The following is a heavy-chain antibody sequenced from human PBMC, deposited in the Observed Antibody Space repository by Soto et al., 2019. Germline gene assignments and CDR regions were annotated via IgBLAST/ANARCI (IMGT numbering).Heavy chain of an antibody. V-gene: IGHV3-21*01. CDR2: ISSSSSYI. J-gene: IGHJ4*02. Sequence: PGGSLRLSCAASGFAFSYYSMNWVRQAPGKGLEWVSSISSSSSYIYYADSVKGRFTISRDNAKNSLYLQMNSLRAEDTAVYYCARVYYYDSSGFLIWGQGTLVTVSS. D-gene: IGHD3-22*01. CDR3: ARVYYYDSSGFLI. CDR1: GFAFSYYS.